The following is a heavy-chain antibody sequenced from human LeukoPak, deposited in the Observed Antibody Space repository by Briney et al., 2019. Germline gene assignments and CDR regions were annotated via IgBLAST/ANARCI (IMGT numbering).Heavy chain of an antibody. V-gene: IGHV3-48*04. J-gene: IGHJ6*04. CDR3: ARSPLDV. CDR2: ISSTSSTI. CDR1: GFTLSTYS. Sequence: GGSLRLSCAASGFTLSTYSMNWVRQVPGKGLEWVSYISSTSSTIYYADSVKGRFTISRDNTKNTLYLQMNSLRAEDTALYYCARSPLDVWGKGTTVTISS.